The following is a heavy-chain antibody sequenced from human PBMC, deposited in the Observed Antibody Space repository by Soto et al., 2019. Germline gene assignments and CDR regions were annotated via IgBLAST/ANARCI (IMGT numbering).Heavy chain of an antibody. CDR1: GGTFSSYA. J-gene: IGHJ6*02. CDR2: IIPILGTA. V-gene: IGHV1-69*13. Sequence: SVKVSCKASGGTFSSYAISWVRQAPGQGLEWMGGIIPILGTANYAQKFQGRVTITADESTSTAYMELSSLRSEDTAVYYCARVLGAAAYSYYGMDVWGEGTTVTVSS. CDR3: ARVLGAAAYSYYGMDV. D-gene: IGHD6-13*01.